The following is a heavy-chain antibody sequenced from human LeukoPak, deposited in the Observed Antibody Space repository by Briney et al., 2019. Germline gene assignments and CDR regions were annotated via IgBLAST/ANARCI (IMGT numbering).Heavy chain of an antibody. J-gene: IGHJ6*03. CDR2: ISYDGSNK. V-gene: IGHV3-30*03. CDR3: ARHPGDFTGIVNYYYMDV. CDR1: GFTFSTYS. Sequence: GGSLRLSCAASGFTFSTYSMNWVRQGPGKGLEWVAIISYDGSNKYYGDSVKGRFTISRDNSKNTLFLQMNSLRPEDTAVYYCARHPGDFTGIVNYYYMDVWGKGTTVTVSS. D-gene: IGHD1-26*01.